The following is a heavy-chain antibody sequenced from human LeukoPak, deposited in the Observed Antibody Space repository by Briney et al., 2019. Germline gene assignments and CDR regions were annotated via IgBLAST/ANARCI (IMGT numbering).Heavy chain of an antibody. J-gene: IGHJ5*02. CDR3: ARDRPPANWFDP. V-gene: IGHV1-46*01. CDR1: GGTFSSYA. CDR2: INPSGGST. Sequence: ASVKVSCKASGGTFSSYAISWVRQAPGQGLEWMGIINPSGGSTSYAQKFQGRVTMTRDTSTSTVYMELSSLRSEDTAVYYCARDRPPANWFDPWGQGTLVTVSS.